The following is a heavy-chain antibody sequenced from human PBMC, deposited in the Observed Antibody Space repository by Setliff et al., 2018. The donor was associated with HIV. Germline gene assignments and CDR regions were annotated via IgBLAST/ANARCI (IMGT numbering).Heavy chain of an antibody. CDR3: ARGFVAVGHYYYYYMDV. D-gene: IGHD6-19*01. J-gene: IGHJ6*03. Sequence: SETLTLTCAVYGGSFSGYYWGWIRQSPEKGLEWIGEFNHGGNTNNNPSLKSRVTISVDTSKNQFSLKLSSVTAADTAVYYCARGFVAVGHYYYYYMDVWGKGTTVTVSS. CDR1: GGSFSGYY. V-gene: IGHV4-34*01. CDR2: FNHGGNT.